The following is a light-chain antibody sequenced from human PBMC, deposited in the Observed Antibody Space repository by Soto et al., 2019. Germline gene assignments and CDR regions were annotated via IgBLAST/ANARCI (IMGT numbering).Light chain of an antibody. CDR2: GAS. J-gene: IGKJ2*01. CDR1: QSVSSSY. CDR3: QQYGSSPLYT. Sequence: EIVLTQSPGTLSLSPGERATLSCRASQSVSSSYLAWYRQKPGQAPRLLISGASSRATGIPDRFSGSGSGTDFTLTISRLEPEDSAVYYCQQYGSSPLYTFGQGTKLEIK. V-gene: IGKV3-20*01.